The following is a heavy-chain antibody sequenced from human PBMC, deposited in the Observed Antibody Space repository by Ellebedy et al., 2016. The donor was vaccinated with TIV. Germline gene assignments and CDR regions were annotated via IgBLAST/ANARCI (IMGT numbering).Heavy chain of an antibody. Sequence: GGSLRLSCTASGYTFSSYSMNWVRQAPGTGLEWVSYISSSGDTKYYADSVKGRFSISRDRAKNSLYLQMNSLTDEDTAVYYCSRGIAVAGIGNHFDFWGQGTLVTVSS. CDR2: ISSSGDTK. CDR3: SRGIAVAGIGNHFDF. CDR1: GYTFSSYS. J-gene: IGHJ4*02. D-gene: IGHD6-19*01. V-gene: IGHV3-48*02.